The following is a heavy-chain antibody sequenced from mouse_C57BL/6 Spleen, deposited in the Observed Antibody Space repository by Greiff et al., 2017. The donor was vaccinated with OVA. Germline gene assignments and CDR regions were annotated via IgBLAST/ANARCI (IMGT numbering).Heavy chain of an antibody. CDR1: GYSFTDYN. V-gene: IGHV1-39*01. CDR3: ARSLTGTYYYAMDY. CDR2: INPNYGTT. D-gene: IGHD4-1*01. Sequence: VQLKQSGPELVKPGASVKISCKASGYSFTDYNMNWVKQSNGKSLEWIGVINPNYGTTSYNQKFKGKATLTVDQSSSTAYMQLNSLTSEDSAVYDCARSLTGTYYYAMDYWGQGTSVTVSS. J-gene: IGHJ4*01.